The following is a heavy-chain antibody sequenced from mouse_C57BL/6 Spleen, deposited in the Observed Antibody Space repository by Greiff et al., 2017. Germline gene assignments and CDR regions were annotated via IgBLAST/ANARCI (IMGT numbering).Heavy chain of an antibody. Sequence: QVQLQQPGAELVRPGSSVKLSCKASGYTFTSYWMDWVKQRPGQGLEWIGNIYPSDSETHYNQKFKDKATLTVDKSSSTAYMQLSSLTSEDSAVYYCARGELGRGAMDYWGQGTSVTVSS. CDR1: GYTFTSYW. D-gene: IGHD4-1*01. CDR2: IYPSDSET. V-gene: IGHV1-61*01. CDR3: ARGELGRGAMDY. J-gene: IGHJ4*01.